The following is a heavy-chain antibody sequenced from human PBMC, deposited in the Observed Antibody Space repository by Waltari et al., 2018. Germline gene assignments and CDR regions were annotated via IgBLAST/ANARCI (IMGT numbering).Heavy chain of an antibody. CDR2: IRDSGRST. D-gene: IGHD3-22*01. V-gene: IGHV3-23*01. Sequence: EVQLLESGGGLVQPGGSLRLSCAASGFTFSSYAMSWVRQAPGKGLEWVSSIRDSGRSTYYTDSVKGRFTISRDNSKNTLYLQMNSLRAEDTAVYFCAKRAGVTVMMIDTFDIWGQGTMVTVSS. CDR3: AKRAGVTVMMIDTFDI. CDR1: GFTFSSYA. J-gene: IGHJ3*02.